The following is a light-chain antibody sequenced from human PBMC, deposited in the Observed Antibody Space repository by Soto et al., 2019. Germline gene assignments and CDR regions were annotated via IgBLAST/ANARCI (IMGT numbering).Light chain of an antibody. Sequence: QSALTQPPSASGTPGQRVTISCSGSSSNIGSNYVYWYQQLPGTALKLLIYRNNQRPSGVPDRFSGSKSGTSASLAISGLRSEDEADYYCAAWDDSLSGHVVFGGGTKLTVL. CDR3: AAWDDSLSGHVV. V-gene: IGLV1-47*01. CDR1: SSNIGSNY. CDR2: RNN. J-gene: IGLJ2*01.